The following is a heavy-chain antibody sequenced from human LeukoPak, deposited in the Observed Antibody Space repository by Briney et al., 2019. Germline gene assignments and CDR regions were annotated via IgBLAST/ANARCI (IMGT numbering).Heavy chain of an antibody. Sequence: GGSLRLSCAASGFTFTAYAMSWVRQAPGKGLDWVSGISGSGGATYYADSVKGRFTISRDISNDIMYLQMNSLRAEDTAVYYCARMAAAGKPVFDYWGQGTLVTVSS. J-gene: IGHJ4*02. CDR1: GFTFTAYA. D-gene: IGHD6-13*01. V-gene: IGHV3-23*01. CDR3: ARMAAAGKPVFDY. CDR2: ISGSGGAT.